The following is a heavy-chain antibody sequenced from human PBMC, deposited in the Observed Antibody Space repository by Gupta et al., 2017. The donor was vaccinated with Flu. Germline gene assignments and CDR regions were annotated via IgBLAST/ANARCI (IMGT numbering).Heavy chain of an antibody. CDR2: IRSKAYGGTT. V-gene: IGHV3-49*04. CDR1: GFTFGDYA. J-gene: IGHJ4*02. D-gene: IGHD3-10*01. CDR3: TRAVDYYGSGSSFDY. Sequence: EVQLVESGGGLVQPGRSLRLSCTASGFTFGDYAMSWVRQAPGKGLEWVGFIRSKAYGGTTEYAASVKGRFTISRDDSKSIAYLQMNSLKTEDTALYYCTRAVDYYGSGSSFDYWGQGTLVTVSS.